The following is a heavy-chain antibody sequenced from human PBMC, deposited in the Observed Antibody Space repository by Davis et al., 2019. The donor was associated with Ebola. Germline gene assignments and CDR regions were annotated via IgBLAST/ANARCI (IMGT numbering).Heavy chain of an antibody. Sequence: MPGGSLRLSCTVSGGSINTGSHYWGWIRQPPGKGLEWIGNIFHSGNTYYNPSLRSRVTISIDPSKNQFSLNLNSVTAADTAVYYCARLEISMGQGVLIDATYFDYWGQGSLVTVSS. D-gene: IGHD3-10*01. V-gene: IGHV4-39*01. CDR3: ARLEISMGQGVLIDATYFDY. CDR1: GGSINTGSHY. J-gene: IGHJ4*02. CDR2: IFHSGNT.